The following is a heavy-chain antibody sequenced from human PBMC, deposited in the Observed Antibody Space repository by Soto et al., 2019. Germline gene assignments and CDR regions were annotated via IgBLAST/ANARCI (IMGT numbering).Heavy chain of an antibody. CDR2: IGGSGTKT. V-gene: IGHV3-23*01. CDR3: AKEQYTEAGPDY. D-gene: IGHD6-13*01. Sequence: GGSLRLSCAASGFTFSSYAMSWVRQAPGKGLEWVSAIGGSGTKTYNADSARGRFTISRDNSKNTVYLQMNSLRAEDTAVYYCAKEQYTEAGPDYWGQGTLVTVSS. CDR1: GFTFSSYA. J-gene: IGHJ4*02.